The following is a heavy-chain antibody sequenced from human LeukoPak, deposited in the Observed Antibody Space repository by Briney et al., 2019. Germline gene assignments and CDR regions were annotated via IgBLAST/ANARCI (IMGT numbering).Heavy chain of an antibody. CDR1: GFTFDDYA. CDR3: AKELEYFQH. Sequence: GGSLRLPCAASGFTFDDYAMHWVRQVPGKGLEWVSLISGDGGSAYYADSVKGRFTISRDNRKTSLYLRMNSLRTEDTALYYCAKELEYFQHWGQGTLVTVSS. V-gene: IGHV3-43*02. CDR2: ISGDGGSA. J-gene: IGHJ1*01.